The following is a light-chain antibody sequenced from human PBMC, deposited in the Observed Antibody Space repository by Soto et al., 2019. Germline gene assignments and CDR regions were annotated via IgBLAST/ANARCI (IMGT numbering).Light chain of an antibody. V-gene: IGKV2-30*01. CDR2: KVS. CDR1: QSLVYRDGNTY. Sequence: DVVMTQSPLSLPVTLGQPASISCRSSQSLVYRDGNTYLNWFQQRPGQSPRRLIYKVSNRDSGVPDRFSGSGSGTDFTLKISRVEAEDVGVYYCMQGTHWLWTFGQGTKVEIK. CDR3: MQGTHWLWT. J-gene: IGKJ1*01.